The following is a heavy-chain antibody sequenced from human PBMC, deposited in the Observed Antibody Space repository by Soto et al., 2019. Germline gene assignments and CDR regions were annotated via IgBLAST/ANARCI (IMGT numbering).Heavy chain of an antibody. CDR3: ARGHLGITTTGTWYDFDY. CDR2: IYYSGRA. J-gene: IGHJ4*02. CDR1: GDSISSYY. D-gene: IGHD2-15*01. V-gene: IGHV4-59*01. Sequence: SETLSLTCTVSGDSISSYYWTWIRQPPGKGLEYIGYIYYSGRAYYNPSLKSRVTISVDTSKNQFSLKLSSVTAADTAVYYCARGHLGITTTGTWYDFDYWGQGTL.